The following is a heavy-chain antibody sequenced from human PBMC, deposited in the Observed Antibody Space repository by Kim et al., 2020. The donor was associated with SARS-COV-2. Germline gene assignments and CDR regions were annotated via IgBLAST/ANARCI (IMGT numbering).Heavy chain of an antibody. CDR3: LLVEGGRGVH. V-gene: IGHV1-46*01. J-gene: IGHJ4*02. Sequence: ASVKVSCKASGYTFTSYYMHWVRQAPGQGPEWMGLIIPSGATTSLAQKYEGRVTMTRDTSTSTVYMELSSLRYDDTAMYYCLLVEGGRGVHWGQGTLVTVSS. CDR2: IIPSGATT. CDR1: GYTFTSYY. D-gene: IGHD3-10*01.